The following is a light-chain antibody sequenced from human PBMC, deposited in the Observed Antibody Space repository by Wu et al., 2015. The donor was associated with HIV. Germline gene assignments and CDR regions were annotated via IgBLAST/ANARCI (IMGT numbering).Light chain of an antibody. V-gene: IGKV1-12*01. Sequence: DIQMTQSPSSVSASLGDRVIITCRASQGIGNSLAWYQQKSGEAPKLLVFAASRLESGVPSRFSGSGSGSDFTPTINSLQSEDLATYFCQQASSFPQTFGQGTKVEIK. J-gene: IGKJ1*01. CDR3: QQASSFPQT. CDR1: QGIGNS. CDR2: AAS.